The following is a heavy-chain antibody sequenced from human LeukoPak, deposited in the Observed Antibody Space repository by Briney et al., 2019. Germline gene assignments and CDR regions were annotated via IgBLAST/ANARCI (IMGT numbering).Heavy chain of an antibody. Sequence: QSGGSLRLSCAASGFTFSSYGMHWVRQAPGKGLEWVAVIWYGGSNKYYADHVKGRFTISRDSSENMLYLQMSRLTGEDAGTYYCAKDKGPHISSSDYWGQGTVVTVSS. CDR1: GFTFSSYG. D-gene: IGHD6-6*01. J-gene: IGHJ4*02. CDR2: IWYGGSNK. CDR3: AKDKGPHISSSDY. V-gene: IGHV3-30*02.